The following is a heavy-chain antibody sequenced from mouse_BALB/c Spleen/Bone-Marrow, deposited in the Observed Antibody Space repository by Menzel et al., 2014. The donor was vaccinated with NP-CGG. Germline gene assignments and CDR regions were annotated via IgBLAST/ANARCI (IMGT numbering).Heavy chain of an antibody. V-gene: IGHV14-3*02. CDR2: IDPANGNT. CDR3: ARWEYYAMDY. D-gene: IGHD4-1*01. CDR1: GLNIKDTY. Sequence: EVQLQQSGAELVKPGASVKLSCTASGLNIKDTYMHWVKQRPEQGLEWIGRIDPANGNTKYDPKFQSKATITADTSSNTAYLQLSSLTSEDTAVYYCARWEYYAMDYWGQGTSVTVSS. J-gene: IGHJ4*01.